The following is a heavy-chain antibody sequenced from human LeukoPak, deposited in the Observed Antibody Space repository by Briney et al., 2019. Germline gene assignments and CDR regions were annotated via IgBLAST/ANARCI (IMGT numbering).Heavy chain of an antibody. CDR3: ARVQLIQGYYFDY. J-gene: IGHJ4*02. D-gene: IGHD5-18*01. CDR2: IYYSGST. Sequence: SETLSLTCTVSGGSISSSSYYWGWIRQPPGKGLEWIGYIYYSGSTNYNPSLKSRVTISVDTSKNQFSLKLSSVTAADTAVYYCARVQLIQGYYFDYWGQGTLVTVSS. CDR1: GGSISSSSYY. V-gene: IGHV4-61*05.